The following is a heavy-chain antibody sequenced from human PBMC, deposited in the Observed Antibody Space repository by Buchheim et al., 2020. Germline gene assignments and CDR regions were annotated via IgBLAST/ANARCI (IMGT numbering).Heavy chain of an antibody. CDR3: ARDPPLAAAAGTERSY. Sequence: EVQLVESGGGLVQPGGSLRLSCAASGFTFSSYSMNWVRQAPGKGLEWVSYISSSSSTIYYADSVKGRFTISSDNAKNSLYLQMNSLRAEDTAVYYCARDPPLAAAAGTERSYWGQGTL. J-gene: IGHJ4*02. CDR1: GFTFSSYS. D-gene: IGHD6-13*01. V-gene: IGHV3-48*01. CDR2: ISSSSSTI.